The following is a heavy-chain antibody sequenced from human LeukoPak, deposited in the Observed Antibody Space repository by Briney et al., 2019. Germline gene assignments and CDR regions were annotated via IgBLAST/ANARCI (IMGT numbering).Heavy chain of an antibody. CDR2: ISYDGSNK. J-gene: IGHJ5*02. CDR1: GSTFSSYA. CDR3: ARDPTYYYGSGSPDWWFDP. V-gene: IGHV3-30-3*01. Sequence: PGGSLRLSCAASGSTFSSYAMHWVRQAPGQGLEWVAVISYDGSNKYYADSVKGRFTISRDNSKNTLYLQMNSLRAEDTAVYYCARDPTYYYGSGSPDWWFDPWGQGTLVTVSS. D-gene: IGHD3-10*01.